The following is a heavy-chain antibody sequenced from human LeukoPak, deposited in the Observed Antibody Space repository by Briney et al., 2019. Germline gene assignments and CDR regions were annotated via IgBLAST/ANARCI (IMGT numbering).Heavy chain of an antibody. J-gene: IGHJ4*02. CDR3: ARDLDPLGYYDSSGGFDY. V-gene: IGHV3-66*03. CDR2: IYSCGST. D-gene: IGHD3-22*01. CDR1: GFTVSSNY. Sequence: GGSLRLSCAASGFTVSSNYMSWVRQAPGKGLEWVSVIYSCGSTYYADSVKGRFTISRDNSKNTLYLQMNSLRAEDTAVYYCARDLDPLGYYDSSGGFDYWGQGTLVTVSS.